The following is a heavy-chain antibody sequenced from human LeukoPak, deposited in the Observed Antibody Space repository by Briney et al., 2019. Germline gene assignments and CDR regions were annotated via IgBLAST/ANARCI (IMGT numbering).Heavy chain of an antibody. CDR3: ARVENAWYPFDY. D-gene: IGHD2-15*01. CDR2: ISAYNGNT. Sequence: ASVKVSCKASGYTFINYGISWVRQAPGQGPEWMGWISAYNGNTNYAQKLQGRVTMTTDTSTSTAYMELRSLRSDDTAVYYCARVENAWYPFDYWGQGTLVTVSS. V-gene: IGHV1-18*01. J-gene: IGHJ4*02. CDR1: GYTFINYG.